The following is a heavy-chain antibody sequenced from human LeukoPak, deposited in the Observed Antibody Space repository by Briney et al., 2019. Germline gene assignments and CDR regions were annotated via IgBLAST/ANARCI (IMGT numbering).Heavy chain of an antibody. J-gene: IGHJ4*02. CDR3: ARDRHNWNYVGAFDY. CDR1: GFTFSSYA. D-gene: IGHD1-7*01. V-gene: IGHV3-30*04. Sequence: PGRSLRLSCATSGFTFSSYAMHRVRQAPGKVLEWVAVISYDGSNKYYADSVKGRFTISRDNPKNTLYLQMNSLRAEDTAVYCCARDRHNWNYVGAFDYWGQGTLVTVSS. CDR2: ISYDGSNK.